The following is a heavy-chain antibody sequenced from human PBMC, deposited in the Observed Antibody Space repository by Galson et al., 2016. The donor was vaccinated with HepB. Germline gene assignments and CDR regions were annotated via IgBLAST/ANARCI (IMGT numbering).Heavy chain of an antibody. CDR2: ISWDSGGI. D-gene: IGHD3-22*01. Sequence: SLRLSCAASGFTFDNYAMHWVRQAPGKGLEWVSGISWDSGGITYADSVKGRFTISRDNAENSLYLQMDSLRAEDTALCYCARDKKSYYESSGSDHWGQGTRVTVSS. CDR3: ARDKKSYYESSGSDH. CDR1: GFTFDNYA. V-gene: IGHV3-9*01. J-gene: IGHJ4*02.